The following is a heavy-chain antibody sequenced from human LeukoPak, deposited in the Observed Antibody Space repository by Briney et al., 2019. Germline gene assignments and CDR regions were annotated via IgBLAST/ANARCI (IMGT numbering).Heavy chain of an antibody. CDR1: GGSISSDY. CDR3: ARQYCSLTTCYLGYFDS. V-gene: IGHV4-59*08. CDR2: IYSDGSI. Sequence: SETLSLTCAVSGGSISSDYWSWVRQPPGKGLEWIAYIYSDGSISYNPSLKSRVTISLNTSKNQFSLRLNSVTAADTAVYYCARQYCSLTTCYLGYFDSWGQGTLGTGSS. J-gene: IGHJ4*02. D-gene: IGHD2-2*01.